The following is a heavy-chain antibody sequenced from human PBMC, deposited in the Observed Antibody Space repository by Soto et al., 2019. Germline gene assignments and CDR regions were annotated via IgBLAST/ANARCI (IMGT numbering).Heavy chain of an antibody. J-gene: IGHJ4*02. Sequence: QLQLQESGPGLVKPSETLYLTCTVSGGSISSSSYYWGWIRQPPGKGLEWIGSIYYSGSTYYNPSLKSRVTISVDTSQNQFSLKLSSVTAADTAVYYCARHTPAISISDHWGQGTLVTVSS. CDR1: GGSISSSSYY. D-gene: IGHD2-15*01. V-gene: IGHV4-39*01. CDR3: ARHTPAISISDH. CDR2: IYYSGST.